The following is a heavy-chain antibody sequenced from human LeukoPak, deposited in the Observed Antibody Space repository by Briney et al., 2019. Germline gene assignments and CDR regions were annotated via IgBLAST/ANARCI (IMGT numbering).Heavy chain of an antibody. CDR1: GGSISSYY. D-gene: IGHD2-15*01. CDR2: IYYSGST. CDR3: AGHDWSGYCSGGSCYPTRFDY. V-gene: IGHV4-59*08. Sequence: SETLSLTCTVSGGSISSYYWSWIRQPPGKGLEWIGYIYYSGSTNYNPSLKSRVTISVDTSKNQFSLKLSSVTAADTAVYYCAGHDWSGYCSGGSCYPTRFDYWGQGTLVTVSS. J-gene: IGHJ4*02.